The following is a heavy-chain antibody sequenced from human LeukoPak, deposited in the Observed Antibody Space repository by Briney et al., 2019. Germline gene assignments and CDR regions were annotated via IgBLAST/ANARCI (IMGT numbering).Heavy chain of an antibody. CDR2: IYTSGST. D-gene: IGHD6-19*01. CDR1: GGSISSGSYY. CDR3: ARARSSGWSQKWFDP. J-gene: IGHJ5*02. Sequence: SQTLSLTCTVSGGSISSGSYYWSWIRQPAGKGLEWIGHIYTSGSTSSNPSLRSRVTISIETSKNQFSLKLSSVTAADTAVYYCARARSSGWSQKWFDPWGQGTLVTVSS. V-gene: IGHV4-61*09.